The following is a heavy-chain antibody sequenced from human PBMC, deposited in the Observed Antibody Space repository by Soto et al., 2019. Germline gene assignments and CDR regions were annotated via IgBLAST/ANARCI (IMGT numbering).Heavy chain of an antibody. CDR2: IYHSGST. V-gene: IGHV4-30-2*01. Sequence: SETLSLTCAVSGGSISSGGYSWSWIRQPPGKGLEWIGYIYHSGSTYYNPSLKSRVTISVDRSKNQFSLKLSSVTAADTAVYYCARQGPYYYYYGMDVWGQGTTVTVS. CDR3: ARQGPYYYYYGMDV. CDR1: GGSISSGGYS. J-gene: IGHJ6*02.